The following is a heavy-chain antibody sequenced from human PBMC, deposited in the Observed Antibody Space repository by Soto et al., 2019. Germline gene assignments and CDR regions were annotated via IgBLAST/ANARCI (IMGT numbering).Heavy chain of an antibody. Sequence: HPGGSLRLSCAASGFTFSSYGMHWVRQAPGKGLEWVAVISYDGSNKYYADSVKGRFTISRDNSKNTLYLQMNSLRAEDTAVYYCAKDQYYYDRPDAFDIWGQGTMVTVSS. J-gene: IGHJ3*02. D-gene: IGHD3-22*01. CDR2: ISYDGSNK. V-gene: IGHV3-30*18. CDR3: AKDQYYYDRPDAFDI. CDR1: GFTFSSYG.